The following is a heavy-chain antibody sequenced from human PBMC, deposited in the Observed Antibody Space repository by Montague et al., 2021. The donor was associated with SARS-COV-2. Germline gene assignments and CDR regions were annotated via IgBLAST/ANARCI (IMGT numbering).Heavy chain of an antibody. Sequence: SLRLSCAASGFTFSSSWMSWVRQAPGKGLEWVASIKEDGSEKDYVESVKGRFTISRDNAKNSLHLQMNSLRADDTAVYYCARDFAHYTGYVAGYFDYWGQGTLVTVSA. CDR1: GFTFSSSW. D-gene: IGHD5-12*01. V-gene: IGHV3-7*05. J-gene: IGHJ4*02. CDR3: ARDFAHYTGYVAGYFDY. CDR2: IKEDGSEK.